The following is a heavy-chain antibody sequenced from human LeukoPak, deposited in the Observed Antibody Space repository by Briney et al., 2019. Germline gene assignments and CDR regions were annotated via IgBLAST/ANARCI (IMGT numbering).Heavy chain of an antibody. J-gene: IGHJ3*02. V-gene: IGHV3-21*01. CDR2: ISSSSSYI. Sequence: GGSLRLSCAASGFTFSSYSMNWVRQAPGKGLEWVSSISSSSSYIYYADSVKGRFTISRDNAKNSLYLQMNSLRAEDTAVYYCARDLDAEVGAWVDAFDIWGQGTMVTVSS. CDR3: ARDLDAEVGAWVDAFDI. CDR1: GFTFSSYS. D-gene: IGHD1-26*01.